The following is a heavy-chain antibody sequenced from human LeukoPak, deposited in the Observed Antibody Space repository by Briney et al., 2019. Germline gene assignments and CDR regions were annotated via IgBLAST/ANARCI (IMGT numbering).Heavy chain of an antibody. CDR3: ARDRAAVYCGGDCYRAFDI. D-gene: IGHD2-21*02. CDR1: GYTFTDYY. J-gene: IGHJ3*02. CDR2: LNSNSGGT. V-gene: IGHV1-2*02. Sequence: ASVKVSCKASGYTFTDYYMHWVRQAPGQGLEWMGWLNSNSGGTKYAQTFQGRVTMTRDTSISTAYMELSRLRSDDTAVYYCARDRAAVYCGGDCYRAFDIWGQGTMVTVSS.